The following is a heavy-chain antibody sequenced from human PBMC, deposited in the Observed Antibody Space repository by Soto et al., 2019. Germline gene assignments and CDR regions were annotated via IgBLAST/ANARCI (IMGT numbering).Heavy chain of an antibody. CDR3: ASADYYDSGINFDY. V-gene: IGHV1-69*13. J-gene: IGHJ4*02. Sequence: SVKVSCKASGGTFSSYAISWVRQAPGQGLEWMGGIIPIFGTANYAQKFQGRVTITADESTSTAYMELSSLRSEDTAVYYCASADYYDSGINFDYWGQGTLVTVSS. CDR2: IIPIFGTA. D-gene: IGHD3-22*01. CDR1: GGTFSSYA.